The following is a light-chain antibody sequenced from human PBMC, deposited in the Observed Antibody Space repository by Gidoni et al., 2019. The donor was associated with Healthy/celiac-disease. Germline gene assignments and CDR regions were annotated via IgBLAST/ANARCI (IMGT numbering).Light chain of an antibody. CDR2: DAS. V-gene: IGKV1-6*01. CDR1: QGIRND. J-gene: IGKJ1*01. Sequence: AIQMTQSPSSLSASVGDRVTINCRASQGIRNDLGWYQQKPGKAPKLLIYDASSLQSGVPSRFSGSGSGTDFTLTISSLQPEDFATYYCLQDYNSWTFGQGTKVEIK. CDR3: LQDYNSWT.